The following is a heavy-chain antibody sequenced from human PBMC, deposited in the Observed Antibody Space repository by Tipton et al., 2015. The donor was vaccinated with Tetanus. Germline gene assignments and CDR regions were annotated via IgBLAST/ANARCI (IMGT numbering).Heavy chain of an antibody. Sequence: TLSLTCAVYGGSFSGYYWSWIRQPPGKGLEWIGDTDSSGKSNSNPSLKSRLVISVDTSKSQFSLRLSSVTAADTALYYCARDNDVSAAIRYFDLWGRGTLVTVSS. CDR3: ARDNDVSAAIRYFDL. D-gene: IGHD5-18*01. J-gene: IGHJ2*01. V-gene: IGHV4-59*01. CDR2: TDSSGKS. CDR1: GGSFSGYY.